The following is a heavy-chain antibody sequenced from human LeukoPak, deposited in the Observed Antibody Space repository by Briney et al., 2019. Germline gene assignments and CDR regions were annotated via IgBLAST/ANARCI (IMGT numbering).Heavy chain of an antibody. CDR3: ARHRGYHTSGSSYNAYYFDY. V-gene: IGHV4-39*01. CDR2: IYYTGTT. Sequence: PSETLSLTCTVSGGSISSSGFFWGWIRQPPGKGLEWIGSIYYTGTTYYNPSLKSRVIMSVDTSKNQFSLKLSSVTAADTAFYYCARHRGYHTSGSSYNAYYFDYWGQRTLVTVSS. CDR1: GGSISSSGFF. J-gene: IGHJ4*02. D-gene: IGHD3-10*01.